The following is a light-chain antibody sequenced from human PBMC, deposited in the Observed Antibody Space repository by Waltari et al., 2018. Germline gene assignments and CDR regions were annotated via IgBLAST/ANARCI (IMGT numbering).Light chain of an antibody. CDR2: WAS. CDR3: QQYYDTYS. J-gene: IGKJ2*03. CDR1: QSVLYSSNNKNY. Sequence: DIVMTQSPDSLAVSLGERATINCRSSQSVLYSSNNKNYLAWYRQKPGQPPKLLIYWASTRESGVPDRFSGSGSGTDFTLTISSLQAEDVAVYYCQQYYDTYSFGQGTKLEIK. V-gene: IGKV4-1*01.